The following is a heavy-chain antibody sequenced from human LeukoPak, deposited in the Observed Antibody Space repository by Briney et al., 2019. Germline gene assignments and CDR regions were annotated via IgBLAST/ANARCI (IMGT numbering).Heavy chain of an antibody. J-gene: IGHJ4*02. V-gene: IGHV4-59*01. CDR3: ARAPFDAGSWYYFDY. Sequence: SETLSLTCTVSGGSISSYYWSWIRQPPGKGLEWIGSIYYSGSTNYNPSLKSRITISVDTSKNQFSLKLSSVTAADTAVYYCARAPFDAGSWYYFDYWGQGTLVTVSS. CDR2: IYYSGST. D-gene: IGHD3-9*01. CDR1: GGSISSYY.